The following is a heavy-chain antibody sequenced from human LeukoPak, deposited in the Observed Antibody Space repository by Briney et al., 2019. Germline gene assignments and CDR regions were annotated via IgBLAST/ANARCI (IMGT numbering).Heavy chain of an antibody. D-gene: IGHD6-6*01. CDR2: IYTSGST. J-gene: IGHJ5*02. V-gene: IGHV4-61*02. Sequence: TSETLSLTCTVSGGSISSGSYYWSWIRQPAGKGLEWIGRIYTSGSTNYNPSLKSRVTISVDTSKNQFSLKLSSVTAADTAVYYRARHSLRLEYSSSFVYDWFDPWGQGTLVTVSS. CDR3: ARHSLRLEYSSSFVYDWFDP. CDR1: GGSISSGSYY.